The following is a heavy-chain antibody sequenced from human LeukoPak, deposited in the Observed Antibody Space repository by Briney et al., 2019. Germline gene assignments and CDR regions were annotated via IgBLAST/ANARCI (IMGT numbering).Heavy chain of an antibody. CDR3: ARVRYYDSSRLFDP. CDR2: IYYSGST. V-gene: IGHV4-59*01. D-gene: IGHD3-22*01. Sequence: HPSETLSLTCTVSGGSISSYYWSWIRQPPGKGLEWIGYIYYSGSTNYNPSLKSRVTISVDTSKNQFSLKLSSVTAADTAVYYCARVRYYDSSRLFDPWGQGTLVTVSS. CDR1: GGSISSYY. J-gene: IGHJ5*02.